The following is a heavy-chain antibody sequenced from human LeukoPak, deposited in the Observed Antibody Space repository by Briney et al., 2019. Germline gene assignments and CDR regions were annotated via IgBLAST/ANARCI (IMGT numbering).Heavy chain of an antibody. CDR1: GFTFSSYG. CDR2: IRYDGSNK. J-gene: IGHJ4*02. D-gene: IGHD3-22*01. Sequence: GGSLRLSCAASGFTFSSYGMHWVRQAPGKGLEWVAFIRYDGSNKYYADSVKGRFTISRDNSKNTLYLQMNGLRAEDTAVYYCAKDSYYYDSSSGVDYWGQGTLVTVSS. V-gene: IGHV3-30*02. CDR3: AKDSYYYDSSSGVDY.